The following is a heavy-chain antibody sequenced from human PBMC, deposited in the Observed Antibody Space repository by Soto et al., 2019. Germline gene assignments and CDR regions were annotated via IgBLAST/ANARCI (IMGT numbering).Heavy chain of an antibody. CDR3: ATGFGTEGYYFDY. CDR1: GYTLTALS. V-gene: IGHV1-24*01. D-gene: IGHD1-7*01. Sequence: ASVKVSCKVSGYTLTALSMHWVRQAPGKGLEWMGGFDPEDGETIYAQKFQGRVTMTEDTSTDTAYMELSSLRSEDTAVYYCATGFGTEGYYFDYWGQGTLVTVSS. CDR2: FDPEDGET. J-gene: IGHJ4*02.